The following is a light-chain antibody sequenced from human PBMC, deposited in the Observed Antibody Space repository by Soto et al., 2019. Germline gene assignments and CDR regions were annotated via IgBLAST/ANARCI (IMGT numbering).Light chain of an antibody. J-gene: IGKJ1*01. Sequence: DIQMTQSPSTLCASVGDRVTMTCRASQSISSWLAWYQQKPGKAPNLLIYDASSLQSGVPSRFSGIGSGTEFTLTISSLQPDDFATYYCQQYNSHWTFGQGTKVDIK. CDR1: QSISSW. CDR3: QQYNSHWT. CDR2: DAS. V-gene: IGKV1-5*01.